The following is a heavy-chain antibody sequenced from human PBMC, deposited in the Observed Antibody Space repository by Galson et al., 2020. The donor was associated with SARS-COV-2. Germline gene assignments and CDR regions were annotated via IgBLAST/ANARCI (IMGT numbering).Heavy chain of an antibody. CDR2: IKQDGSDR. V-gene: IGHV3-7*01. Sequence: PGGSLRLSCAASGFRFGSNWMSWVRQAPGKGLQWVANIKQDGSDRYYVDSVKGRFTISSDYPRNSVYLQMNNLRADDTAVYYCARDEDGYKDLWGQGTLVAVAS. J-gene: IGHJ5*02. CDR3: ARDEDGYKDL. CDR1: GFRFGSNW. D-gene: IGHD5-12*01.